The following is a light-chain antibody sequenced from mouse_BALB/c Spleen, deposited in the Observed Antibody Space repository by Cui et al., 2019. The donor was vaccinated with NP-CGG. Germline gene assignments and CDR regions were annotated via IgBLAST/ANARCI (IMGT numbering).Light chain of an antibody. CDR3: ALWYSNHWV. Sequence: QAVLTQQSAFTTSPGETVTLICRSSTGAVTTSNFANWVQEKPDHLFTGLIGGTNNRAPGVPARFSGSLIGDKAALTITGAQTEDEAIYFCALWYSNHWVFGGGTKLTVL. CDR1: TGAVTTSNF. CDR2: GTN. J-gene: IGLJ1*01. V-gene: IGLV1*01.